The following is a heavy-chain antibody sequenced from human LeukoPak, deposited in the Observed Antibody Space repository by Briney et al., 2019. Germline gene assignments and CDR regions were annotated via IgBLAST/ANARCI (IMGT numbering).Heavy chain of an antibody. CDR2: ISSSSSTI. D-gene: IGHD1-26*01. CDR3: AIGREGAFDI. CDR1: GFTFSSYS. Sequence: GGSLRLSCAASGFTFSSYSMNWVRQAPGKGLEWVSYISSSSSTIYYADSVKGRFTISRDNSKNTLYLQMNSLRAEDTAVYYCAIGREGAFDIWGQGTMVTVSS. V-gene: IGHV3-48*01. J-gene: IGHJ3*02.